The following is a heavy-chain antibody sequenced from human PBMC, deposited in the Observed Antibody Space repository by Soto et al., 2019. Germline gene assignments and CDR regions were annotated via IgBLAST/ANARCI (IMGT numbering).Heavy chain of an antibody. J-gene: IGHJ4*02. D-gene: IGHD4-4*01. CDR2: ISVSGDTT. CDR1: GFTFSSFA. CDR3: AKDGVGWVTTVSYFDS. V-gene: IGHV3-23*01. Sequence: EVQLLESGGGLVQSGGSLRLSCAASGFTFSSFAMNWVRQAPGKGLEWVSTISVSGDTTTYAHSVKGRFTISRDNSMDTLYLQMNSLRAEDTALNFCAKDGVGWVTTVSYFDSWGQGTQVTVSS.